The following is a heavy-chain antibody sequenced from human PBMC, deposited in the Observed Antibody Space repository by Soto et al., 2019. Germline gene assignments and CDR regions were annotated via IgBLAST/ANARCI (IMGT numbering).Heavy chain of an antibody. V-gene: IGHV4-59*12. Sequence: PSETLSLTCTVSGGTIISYYWSWIRQPPGKGLEWIGYIYYSGSTYYNPSLKSRVTISVDTSKNQFSLKLSSVTAADTAVYYCARLALEGVAATRRFAYWGQGTLVTVSS. CDR2: IYYSGST. J-gene: IGHJ4*02. CDR1: GGTIISYY. D-gene: IGHD2-15*01. CDR3: ARLALEGVAATRRFAY.